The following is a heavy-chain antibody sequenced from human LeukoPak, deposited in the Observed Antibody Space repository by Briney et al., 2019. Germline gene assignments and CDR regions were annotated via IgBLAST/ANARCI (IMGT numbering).Heavy chain of an antibody. V-gene: IGHV3-30-3*01. D-gene: IGHD1-14*01. CDR3: VRGPRYNGYYYGMDV. J-gene: IGHJ6*02. Sequence: AGGSLRLSCAASGFTFSSYAMHWVRQAPGKGLEWVAVISYDGSNKYYADSVKGRFTISRDNSKNTLYLQMNSLRAEDTAVYYCVRGPRYNGYYYGMDVWGQGTTVTVSS. CDR2: ISYDGSNK. CDR1: GFTFSSYA.